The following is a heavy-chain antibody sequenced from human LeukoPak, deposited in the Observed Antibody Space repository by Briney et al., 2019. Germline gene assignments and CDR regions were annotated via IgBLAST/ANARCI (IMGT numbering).Heavy chain of an antibody. CDR2: INPNGGST. CDR3: ESFGKTVAFVI. CDR1: GYTFTSYY. J-gene: IGHJ3*02. Sequence: ASVKVSCKASGYTFTSYYMHWVRQAPGQGLEWMGIINPNGGSTSYAQKFQGRVTMTRDMSTSTVYMELSRLRSEDTAVYYCESFGKTVAFVIWGQGTMVTVSS. D-gene: IGHD3-10*01. V-gene: IGHV1-46*01.